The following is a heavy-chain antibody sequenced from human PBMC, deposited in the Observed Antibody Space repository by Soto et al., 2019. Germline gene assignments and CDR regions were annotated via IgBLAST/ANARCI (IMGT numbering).Heavy chain of an antibody. CDR2: INHSGST. J-gene: IGHJ4*02. D-gene: IGHD6-19*01. CDR3: ARGRWDSSGWYLGGFDY. V-gene: IGHV4-34*01. Sequence: QVQLQQWGAGLLKPSETLSLTCAVYGGSFSGYYWSWIRQPPGKGLEWIGEINHSGSTNYNPSLKSRVTISVDTSKNQFSLKLSSVTAADTAVYYCARGRWDSSGWYLGGFDYWGQGTLVTVSS. CDR1: GGSFSGYY.